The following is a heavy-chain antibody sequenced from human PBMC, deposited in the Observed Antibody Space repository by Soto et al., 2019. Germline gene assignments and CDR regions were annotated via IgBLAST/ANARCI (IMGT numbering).Heavy chain of an antibody. D-gene: IGHD2-2*01. V-gene: IGHV5-51*01. J-gene: IGHJ6*02. Sequence: GESLKISCKGSGYSFTSYWIGWVRQMPGKGLEWMGIIYPGDSDTRYSPSFQGQVTISADKSISTAYLQWSSLKASDTAMYYCARQNCSSTSCYRYYYYGMDVWGQGTTVTVSS. CDR3: ARQNCSSTSCYRYYYYGMDV. CDR1: GYSFTSYW. CDR2: IYPGDSDT.